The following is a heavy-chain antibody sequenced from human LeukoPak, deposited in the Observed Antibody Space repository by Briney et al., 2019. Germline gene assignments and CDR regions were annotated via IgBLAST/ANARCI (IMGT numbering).Heavy chain of an antibody. CDR2: ISSSSSYI. CDR3: ARTYSGSLRLDAFDI. D-gene: IGHD1-26*01. J-gene: IGHJ3*02. CDR1: GFTFSSYS. V-gene: IGHV3-21*01. Sequence: GGSLRLSCAASGFTFSSYSMNWVRQAPGKGLEWVSSISSSSSYIYYADSVKGRFTISRDNAKNSLYLQMNSLRAEDTAVYYCARTYSGSLRLDAFDIWGQGTMVTVSS.